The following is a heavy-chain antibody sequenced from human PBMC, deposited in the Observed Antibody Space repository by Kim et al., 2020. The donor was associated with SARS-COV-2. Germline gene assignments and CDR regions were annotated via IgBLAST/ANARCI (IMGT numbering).Heavy chain of an antibody. V-gene: IGHV1-18*01. Sequence: AKKLQGRVTMTTDTSTSTAYMELRSLRSDDTAVYYCAREGEYFDWLPYDYWGQGTLVTVSS. CDR3: AREGEYFDWLPYDY. J-gene: IGHJ4*02. D-gene: IGHD3-9*01.